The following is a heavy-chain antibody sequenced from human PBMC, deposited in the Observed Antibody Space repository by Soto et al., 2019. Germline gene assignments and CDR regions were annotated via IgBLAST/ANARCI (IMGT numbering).Heavy chain of an antibody. CDR3: ARVGYGDLAQ. CDR2: VTLSGDYT. V-gene: IGHV3-23*01. D-gene: IGHD4-17*01. CDR1: GFSFTSYA. J-gene: IGHJ4*02. Sequence: EVNLLESGGGLLQPGGSRRLSCVASGFSFTSYAMAWVRQAPGMGLEWVCTVTLSGDYTYYADPVKGRFTISRDNSKNTVYLQLSSLRADDTAVYYCARVGYGDLAQWGQGTWVTVSS.